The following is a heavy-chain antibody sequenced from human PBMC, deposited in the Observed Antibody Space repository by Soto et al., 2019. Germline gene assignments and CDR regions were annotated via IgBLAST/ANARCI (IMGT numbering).Heavy chain of an antibody. CDR2: IKSKTDGGTT. CDR3: TTGYGSGSYRYYYYYSMDV. CDR1: GFTFSNAW. J-gene: IGHJ6*03. D-gene: IGHD3-10*01. V-gene: IGHV3-15*01. Sequence: GGSLRLSCAASGFTFSNAWMSWVRQAPGKGLEWVGRIKSKTDGGTTDYAAPVKGRFTISRDDSKNTLYLQMNSLKTEDTAVYYCTTGYGSGSYRYYYYYSMDVWGKGTTVTVSS.